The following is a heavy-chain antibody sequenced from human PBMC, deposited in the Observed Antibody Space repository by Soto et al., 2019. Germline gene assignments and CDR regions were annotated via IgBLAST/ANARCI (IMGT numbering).Heavy chain of an antibody. CDR2: ISAYNGNT. Sequence: ASVKVSCKASGYTFTSYGISWVRQAPGQGLEWMGWISAYNGNTNYAQKLQGRVTMTTDTSTSTAYMELRSLRSDDTAVYYCARARYGYSSSPLTYYGMDVWGQGTTVTVSS. D-gene: IGHD6-6*01. V-gene: IGHV1-18*01. CDR3: ARARYGYSSSPLTYYGMDV. J-gene: IGHJ6*02. CDR1: GYTFTSYG.